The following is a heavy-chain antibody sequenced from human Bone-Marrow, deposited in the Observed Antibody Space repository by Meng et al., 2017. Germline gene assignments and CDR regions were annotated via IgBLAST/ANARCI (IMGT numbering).Heavy chain of an antibody. V-gene: IGHV3-20*01. CDR1: GFTFDDYG. J-gene: IGHJ1*01. CDR2: INWNGGST. Sequence: GESLKISCAASGFTFDDYGMSWVRQAPGKGLEWVSGINWNGGSTGYADSVKGRFTISRDNAKNSLYLQMNSLRAEDTALYHCARNYGIAVAGPFQHWGQGTLVTVSS. D-gene: IGHD6-19*01. CDR3: ARNYGIAVAGPFQH.